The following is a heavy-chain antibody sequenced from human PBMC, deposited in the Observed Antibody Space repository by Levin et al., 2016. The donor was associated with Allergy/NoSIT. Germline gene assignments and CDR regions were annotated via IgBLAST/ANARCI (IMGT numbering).Heavy chain of an antibody. J-gene: IGHJ4*02. CDR3: AKDRAFSTSSRAWDY. CDR1: GFTFSTYA. V-gene: IGHV3-23*01. D-gene: IGHD6-6*01. CDR2: ITSDGST. Sequence: GGSLRLSCAASGFTFSTYALSWVRQAPGKGLEWVSSITSDGSTYYADSVKGRFTISRDNSKNALYLQMNTLRAEDTAVYYCAKDRAFSTSSRAWDYWGRGTLVTVSS.